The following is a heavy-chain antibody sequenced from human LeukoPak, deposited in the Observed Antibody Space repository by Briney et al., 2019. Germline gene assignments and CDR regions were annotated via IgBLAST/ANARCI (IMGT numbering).Heavy chain of an antibody. J-gene: IGHJ4*02. Sequence: PGGSLRLSCAASGFTFSRYGMHWVRRAPGKGLEWVAFILSDGNKENYADSVKGRFTISRDNSKNTLYVQMNGLRAEDTAVYYCAKDDPFFDYWGQGTLVTVSS. CDR1: GFTFSRYG. V-gene: IGHV3-30*02. CDR3: AKDDPFFDY. CDR2: ILSDGNKE.